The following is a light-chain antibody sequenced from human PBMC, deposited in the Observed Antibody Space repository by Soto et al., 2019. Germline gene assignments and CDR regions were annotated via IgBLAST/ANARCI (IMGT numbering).Light chain of an antibody. CDR2: AAA. CDR3: QQANSFPLT. J-gene: IGKJ3*01. Sequence: DIQMTQSPSSVSASVGDRVTITCRASQGIGSWLGWYQQKPGKAPKLLIYAAASLQSGVPSRFSATFSGTEFTLTVSRLQPEDLATYFCQQANSFPLTFGPGTKVDLK. V-gene: IGKV1-12*01. CDR1: QGIGSW.